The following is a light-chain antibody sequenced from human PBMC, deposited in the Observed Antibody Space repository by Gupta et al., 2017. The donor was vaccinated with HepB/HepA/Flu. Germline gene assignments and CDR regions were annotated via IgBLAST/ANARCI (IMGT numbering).Light chain of an antibody. Sequence: QSVPTQPPSVSGAPGQRVTLSCTGSSSNIGAGYDVHWYQQLPGPAPKLLIYGNTNRPSGVPDRFSGSKSGTSASLAITGLQAEDEADYYCQSYDSSLTGSVFGGGTKLTVL. J-gene: IGLJ2*01. CDR1: SSNIGAGYD. CDR2: GNT. CDR3: QSYDSSLTGSV. V-gene: IGLV1-40*01.